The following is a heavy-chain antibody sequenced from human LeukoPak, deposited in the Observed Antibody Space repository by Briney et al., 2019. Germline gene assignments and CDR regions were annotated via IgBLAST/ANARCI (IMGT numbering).Heavy chain of an antibody. Sequence: SETLSLTCTVSGGSISSYYWSWIRQPPGKGLEWIGYIYYSGSTNHNPSLKSRVTVSVDTSKNQFSLKLSSVTAADTAVYYCATTDGRDGYIGCFGYWGQGTLVTVSS. V-gene: IGHV4-59*08. CDR3: ATTDGRDGYIGCFGY. D-gene: IGHD5-24*01. CDR1: GGSISSYY. J-gene: IGHJ4*02. CDR2: IYYSGST.